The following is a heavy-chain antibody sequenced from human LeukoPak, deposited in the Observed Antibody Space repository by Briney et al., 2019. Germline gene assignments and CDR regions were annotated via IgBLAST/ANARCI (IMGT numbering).Heavy chain of an antibody. CDR2: IYTDGST. CDR3: ARGYDYQNFDY. J-gene: IGHJ4*02. CDR1: GVSVSSGSCN. Sequence: PSETLSLTCTVSGVSVSSGSCNWSWIRQPPGKGLEWIGRIYTDGSTNFHPSLKSRVTLSVDTSKNQFSLRLSSVTAADTAVYYCARGYDYQNFDYWGQGTLVTVSS. D-gene: IGHD3-3*01. V-gene: IGHV4-61*01.